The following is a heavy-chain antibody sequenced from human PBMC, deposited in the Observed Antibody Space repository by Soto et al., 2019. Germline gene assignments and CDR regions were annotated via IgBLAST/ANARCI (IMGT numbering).Heavy chain of an antibody. CDR2: ISGSGGST. CDR1: GFTFSSYA. V-gene: IGHV3-23*01. CDR3: AKCNTDSYYYCLDV. J-gene: IGHJ6*02. Sequence: GGSLRLSCAASGFTFSSYAMSWVRQAPGKGLEWVSAISGSGGSTYYADSVKGRFTISRDNSKNTLYLQMNSLRAEDTAVYYCAKCNTDSYYYCLDVWGQGTMVTVSS.